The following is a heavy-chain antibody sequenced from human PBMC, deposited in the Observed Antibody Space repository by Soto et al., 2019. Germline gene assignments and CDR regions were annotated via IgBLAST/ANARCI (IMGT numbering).Heavy chain of an antibody. J-gene: IGHJ4*02. CDR1: EYTSADYY. V-gene: IGHV1-2*02. Sequence: GASVKVSCKASEYTSADYYLHWVRQAPGQGFEWMCWTNLNDGRTNSPRRFQGRVTMTMDKSIKTVYMELSSLRSDDTAVYYCVRDGPSHQSIFDLWGQGTLVNVSS. CDR3: VRDGPSHQSIFDL. CDR2: TNLNDGRT.